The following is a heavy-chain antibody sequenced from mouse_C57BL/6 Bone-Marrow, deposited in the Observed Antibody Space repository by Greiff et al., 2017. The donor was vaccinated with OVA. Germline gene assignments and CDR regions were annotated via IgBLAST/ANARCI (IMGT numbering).Heavy chain of an antibody. CDR2: IYPGGGYA. Sequence: QVQLQQSGAELVRPGTSVKMSCKASGYTFTNYWIGWAKQRPGHGLAWIGDIYPGGGYANYTEKFKGQATLTADKSSSTAYMQFSSLPSEDSAIYYGARDYDGSSYWYVDGWGTGTTVTGAS. J-gene: IGHJ1*03. CDR1: GYTFTNYW. CDR3: ARDYDGSSYWYVDG. D-gene: IGHD1-1*01. V-gene: IGHV1-63*01.